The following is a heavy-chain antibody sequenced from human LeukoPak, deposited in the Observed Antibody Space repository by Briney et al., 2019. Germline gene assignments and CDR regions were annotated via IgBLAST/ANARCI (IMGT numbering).Heavy chain of an antibody. CDR3: AGLHDYDFWSGYVDY. J-gene: IGHJ4*02. CDR1: GFTFSGYT. Sequence: GGSPRLSCAASGFTFSGYTMTWVRQAPGKGLEWVSSISSGSSYTYYAASVKGRFIISRDNAQKSLYLQMNSLRAEDTAVYYCAGLHDYDFWSGYVDYRGQGTLVTVSS. V-gene: IGHV3-21*01. CDR2: ISSGSSYT. D-gene: IGHD3-3*01.